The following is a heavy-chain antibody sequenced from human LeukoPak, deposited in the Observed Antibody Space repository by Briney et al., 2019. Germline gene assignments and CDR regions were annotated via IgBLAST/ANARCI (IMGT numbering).Heavy chain of an antibody. CDR3: ASHDRGAYYFDY. Sequence: GGSLRLSCAASGFTVSGNYMSWVRQAPGKGLEWVSVIYSGGSTYYADSVKGRFTISRDNSKNTLYLQMNSLRAEDTAVYYCASHDRGAYYFDYWGQGTLVTVSS. J-gene: IGHJ4*02. D-gene: IGHD1-1*01. CDR2: IYSGGST. V-gene: IGHV3-53*01. CDR1: GFTVSGNY.